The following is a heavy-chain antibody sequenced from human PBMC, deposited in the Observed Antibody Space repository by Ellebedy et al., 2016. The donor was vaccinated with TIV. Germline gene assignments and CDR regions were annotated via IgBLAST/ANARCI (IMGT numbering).Heavy chain of an antibody. J-gene: IGHJ6*03. CDR3: ASLYMVGEQLVLKCHYMDV. CDR2: INDNGNST. D-gene: IGHD6-6*01. Sequence: GESLKIPXVASGLTFSTYVISWVRQAPGKGLECVSTINDNGNSTYFADSVKGRFTISRDNSKSTLYLQMNSLRAEDTAVYYCASLYMVGEQLVLKCHYMDVWGKGTTVTVSS. CDR1: GLTFSTYV. V-gene: IGHV3-23*01.